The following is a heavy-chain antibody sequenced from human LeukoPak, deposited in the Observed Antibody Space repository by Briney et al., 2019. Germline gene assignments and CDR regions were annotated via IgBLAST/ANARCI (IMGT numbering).Heavy chain of an antibody. J-gene: IGHJ5*02. Sequence: GGSLRLSCAASGFTFSSDWMSWVRQAPGKGLEWVANIKQDGSEKYYVDSVKGRFTISRDNAKNSLYLQMNSLRAEDTAVYYCARDIKLGSSWYSGWFDPWGQGTLVTVSS. D-gene: IGHD6-13*01. CDR3: ARDIKLGSSWYSGWFDP. CDR2: IKQDGSEK. CDR1: GFTFSSDW. V-gene: IGHV3-7*01.